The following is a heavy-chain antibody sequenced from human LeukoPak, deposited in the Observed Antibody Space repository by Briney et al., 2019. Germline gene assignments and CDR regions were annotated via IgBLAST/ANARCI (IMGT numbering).Heavy chain of an antibody. CDR1: GGTFSTFG. J-gene: IGHJ4*02. Sequence: SVKVSCKASGGTFSTFGLSWVRQAPGQGLEWMGGIIPIFGPANYAQRFQGRVTITADESTSTAYMELSSLRSEDTAVYYCARHKEVGDYYYFDYWGQGTLVTVSS. CDR2: IIPIFGPA. D-gene: IGHD2/OR15-2a*01. V-gene: IGHV1-69*01. CDR3: ARHKEVGDYYYFDY.